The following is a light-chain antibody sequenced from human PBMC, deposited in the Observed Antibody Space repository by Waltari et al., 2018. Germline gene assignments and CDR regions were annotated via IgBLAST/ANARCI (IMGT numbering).Light chain of an antibody. J-gene: IGLJ3*02. CDR2: GNN. V-gene: IGLV1-40*01. CDR1: NSNIGAGYD. CDR3: QSYDSSLGAFWV. Sequence: QSVLTQPPSVSGAPGQRVTISCTGSNSNIGAGYDVQWYQQLPGAAPKLLISGNNNRPSGVPDRFSGSRSDTSASLAITGLQAEDEADYYCQSYDSSLGAFWVFGGGTKVTVL.